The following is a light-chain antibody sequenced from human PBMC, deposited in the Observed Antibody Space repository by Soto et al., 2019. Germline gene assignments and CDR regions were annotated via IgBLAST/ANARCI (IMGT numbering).Light chain of an antibody. J-gene: IGKJ2*01. CDR1: QSVTSNK. CDR3: QQYGSPPPYT. CDR2: AAS. V-gene: IGKV3-20*01. Sequence: ENVLTQSPVTLSLSPGERATLSCRASQSVTSNKVAWFQQKPGQAPRLLIRAASSRATGIPDRFSGSGSATDFTLTISRREPEDFAVYYCQQYGSPPPYTFGQGTKLEIK.